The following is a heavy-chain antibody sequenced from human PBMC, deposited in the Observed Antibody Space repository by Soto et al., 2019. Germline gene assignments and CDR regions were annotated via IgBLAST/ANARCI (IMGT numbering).Heavy chain of an antibody. CDR1: GYTFVSYG. Sequence: QVQLVQSGAEVKEPGASVKVSYKASGYTFVSYGISWVRQAPGQGLEWMGWISPYNGNTNYAQKFQGRVTMTTDTSTSTVYMELRSLRSDDTAVYYCSRDAQKWLVAAFDIWGQGTMVTVSS. J-gene: IGHJ3*02. D-gene: IGHD6-19*01. V-gene: IGHV1-18*01. CDR3: SRDAQKWLVAAFDI. CDR2: ISPYNGNT.